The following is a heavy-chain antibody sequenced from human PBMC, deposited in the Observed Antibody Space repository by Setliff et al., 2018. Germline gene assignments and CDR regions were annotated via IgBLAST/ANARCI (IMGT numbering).Heavy chain of an antibody. CDR2: IIPGLGIL. J-gene: IGHJ6*03. CDR1: GSPFNTYD. Sequence: SVKVACKASGSPFNTYDISWVRQAPGQGLEWMGGIIPGLGILDYAQKFQDRVRITADRSTSTASMAMISLSSEETAVYYCAGWTPPHVITGITQGGGWWYYYYMDVWGKGTTVTVSS. V-gene: IGHV1-69*10. D-gene: IGHD3-22*01. CDR3: AGWTPPHVITGITQGGGWWYYYYMDV.